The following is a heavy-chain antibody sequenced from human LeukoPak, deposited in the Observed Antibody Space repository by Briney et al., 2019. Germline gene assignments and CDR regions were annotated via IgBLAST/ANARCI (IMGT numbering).Heavy chain of an antibody. Sequence: GGSLRPSFAAFGFPFRSYWMSWVRQAPGKGLEWVANIKQDGSEKYYVDSVKGRFTISRDNAKNSLYLQMNSLRAEDTAVYYCARSWTAAFDIWGQGTMVTVSS. CDR2: IKQDGSEK. CDR3: ARSWTAAFDI. J-gene: IGHJ3*02. D-gene: IGHD1-1*01. V-gene: IGHV3-7*01. CDR1: GFPFRSYW.